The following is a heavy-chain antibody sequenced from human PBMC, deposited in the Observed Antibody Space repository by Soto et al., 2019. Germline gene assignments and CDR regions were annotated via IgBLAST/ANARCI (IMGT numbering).Heavy chain of an antibody. J-gene: IGHJ5*01. CDR2: ISGSGGGT. CDR1: GFSFSSHV. V-gene: IGHV3-23*01. CDR3: AKGWCDS. Sequence: GGSLRLSCAASGFSFSSHVISWVRQAPGKGLEWVSSISGSGGGTYYADSVKGRFIISRDNSKNTLDLQMNSLRVEDTAVYYCAKGWCDSWGQGTLVTVSS.